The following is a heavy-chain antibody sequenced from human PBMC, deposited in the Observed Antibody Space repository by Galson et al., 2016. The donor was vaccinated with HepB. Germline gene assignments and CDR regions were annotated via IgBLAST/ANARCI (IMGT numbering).Heavy chain of an antibody. Sequence: SLRLSCAASGFTFNDAWMNWVRQAPGKGLEWVAVIWYDGSNEDYADSVKGRFTIYRDNSQNTMYLQMNRLRAEDTAVYYCARDLSGYGSGADFDCWGQGTLVTVAS. CDR1: GFTFNDAW. CDR2: IWYDGSNE. V-gene: IGHV3-33*08. CDR3: ARDLSGYGSGADFDC. D-gene: IGHD5-12*01. J-gene: IGHJ4*02.